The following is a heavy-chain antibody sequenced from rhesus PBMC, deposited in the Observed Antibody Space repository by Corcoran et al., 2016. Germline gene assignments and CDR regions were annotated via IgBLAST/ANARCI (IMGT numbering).Heavy chain of an antibody. J-gene: IGHJ4*01. Sequence: QVQLQESGPGLVKPSETLSLTCAVSGYSISSGYGWSWIRQPQGKGLEWIGYIGGSSGSTNYNPSLKSRVTISKDPSKNQFSLKLSSVTAADTAVYYCARWLVAPAMGDYWGQGVLVTVSS. V-gene: IGHV4-127*01. CDR3: ARWLVAPAMGDY. D-gene: IGHD4-4*01. CDR1: GYSISSGYG. CDR2: IGGSSGST.